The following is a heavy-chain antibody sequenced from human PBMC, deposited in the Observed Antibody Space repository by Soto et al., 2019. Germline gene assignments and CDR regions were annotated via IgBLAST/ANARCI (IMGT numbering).Heavy chain of an antibody. CDR1: GFTFSSYA. CDR2: ISGSGGST. V-gene: IGHV3-23*01. D-gene: IGHD3-10*01. J-gene: IGHJ6*02. Sequence: GGSLRLSCAASGFTFSSYAMSWVRQAPGKGLEWVSAISGSGGSTYYADSVKGRFTISRDNSKNTLYLQMNSLRAEDTAVYYCAKEFRELLRNYYYGMDVWGQGTTVTVSS. CDR3: AKEFRELLRNYYYGMDV.